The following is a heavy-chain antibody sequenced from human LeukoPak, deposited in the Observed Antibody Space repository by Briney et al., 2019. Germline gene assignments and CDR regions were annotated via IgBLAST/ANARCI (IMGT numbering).Heavy chain of an antibody. D-gene: IGHD3-10*01. CDR2: IYHSGSR. J-gene: IGHJ6*02. CDR3: ARATGWPKGSGTFNYYYGLDV. Sequence: SQTLSLTCTVSGDSISGGDYYWSCIRQPPGKDLEWIVYIYHSGSRYYNPSPKTRVSISKDASKNQFSLKLISVTAADTAIYCARATGWPKGSGTFNYYYGLDVWGQGTTVTVSS. V-gene: IGHV4-30-4*01. CDR1: GDSISGGDYY.